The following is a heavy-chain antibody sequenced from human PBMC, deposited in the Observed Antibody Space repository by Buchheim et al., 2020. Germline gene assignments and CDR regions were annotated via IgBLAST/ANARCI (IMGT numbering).Heavy chain of an antibody. CDR2: ISSSSSNI. V-gene: IGHV3-48*01. CDR1: GFTFSSYS. CDR3: ARDLIVVVPADYGMDV. Sequence: EVQLVESGGGLVQPGGSLRLSCAASGFTFSSYSMNWVRQAPGKGLEWVSYISSSSSNIYHAESVKGRFTISRDDAKNTQYLQMNSLRAEDTAVYYCARDLIVVVPADYGMDVWGQGTT. J-gene: IGHJ6*02. D-gene: IGHD2-2*01.